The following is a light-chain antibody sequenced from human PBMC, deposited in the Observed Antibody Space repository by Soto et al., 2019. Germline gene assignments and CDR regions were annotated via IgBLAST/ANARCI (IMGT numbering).Light chain of an antibody. J-gene: IGLJ3*02. CDR1: SGHSSYA. Sequence: QAVLTQSPSASASLGASVKLTCTLSSGHSSYAIAWHQQQPEKGPRYLMKLNSDGSHSKGDGIPDRFSGSSSGAERYLTISSLQSEDEADYYCQTWGTGIHRVFVGGTKLTVL. CDR3: QTWGTGIHRV. V-gene: IGLV4-69*01. CDR2: LNSDGSH.